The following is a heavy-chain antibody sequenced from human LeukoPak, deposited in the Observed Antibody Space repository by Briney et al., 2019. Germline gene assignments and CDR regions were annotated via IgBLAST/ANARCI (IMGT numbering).Heavy chain of an antibody. CDR1: GYTFTSYD. J-gene: IGHJ3*02. CDR2: MYPNSGNT. Sequence: ASVKVSCKASGYTFTSYDINWLRQATGQGLEWMGWMYPNSGNTGYAQKFQGRVTMTRNTSISTAYMALSSLRSEDTAVYYCARGRAPRRYYYDSSGYPFDIWGQGTMVAVSS. CDR3: ARGRAPRRYYYDSSGYPFDI. V-gene: IGHV1-8*01. D-gene: IGHD3-22*01.